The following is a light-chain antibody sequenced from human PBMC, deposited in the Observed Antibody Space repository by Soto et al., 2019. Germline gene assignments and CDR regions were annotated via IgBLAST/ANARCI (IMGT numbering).Light chain of an antibody. Sequence: QSVLTQPASVSGYPGQSITISCTGRSSDVGGYNYVSWYQQHPGKAPKFMIYEVSRRPSGVSNRFSGPKSGNTASLTVSGLQAEDEADYYCSSYTTSNTCVFGTGTKVTVL. J-gene: IGLJ1*01. V-gene: IGLV2-14*01. CDR1: SSDVGGYNY. CDR2: EVS. CDR3: SSYTTSNTCV.